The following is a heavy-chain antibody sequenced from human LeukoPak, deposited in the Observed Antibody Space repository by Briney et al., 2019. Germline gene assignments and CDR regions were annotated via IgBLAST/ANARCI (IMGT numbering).Heavy chain of an antibody. D-gene: IGHD2-2*01. J-gene: IGHJ4*02. CDR2: IIPIFGTA. CDR3: ASGDIVVVPAAIHYFDY. V-gene: IGHV1-69*13. Sequence: ASVTVSCKASGCTFTSYDINWVRQATGQGLEWMGGIIPIFGTANYAQKFQGRVTITADESTSTAYMELSSLRSEDTAVYYCASGDIVVVPAAIHYFDYWGQGTLVTVSS. CDR1: GCTFTSYD.